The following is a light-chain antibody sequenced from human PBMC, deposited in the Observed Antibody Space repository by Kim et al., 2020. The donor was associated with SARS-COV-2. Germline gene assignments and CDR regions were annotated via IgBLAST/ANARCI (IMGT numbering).Light chain of an antibody. V-gene: IGLV2-14*01. Sequence: QSVLTQPASVSGSPGQPITISCTGTSSDVASYDYVSWYQQRPGKAPKLMIYDVSERPSGVSNRFSGSKSGNTASLTISGLQAEDEADYFCSSYTSSNTVVFGGGTQLTVL. CDR2: DVS. CDR1: SSDVASYDY. J-gene: IGLJ2*01. CDR3: SSYTSSNTVV.